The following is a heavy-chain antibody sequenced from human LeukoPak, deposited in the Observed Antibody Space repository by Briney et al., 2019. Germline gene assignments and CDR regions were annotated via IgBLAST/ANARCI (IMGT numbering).Heavy chain of an antibody. CDR1: GFTFSSYG. Sequence: GGSLRLSCAASGFTFSSYGMSWVRQAPGKGLEWVSGISGSGGTTYYVDSVKGRFTISRDKSKNTLYLQMNSLRVEDTAVYYCAKDQGGDILTGWLAYDAFDIWGQGTMVTVSS. CDR2: ISGSGGTT. D-gene: IGHD3-9*01. CDR3: AKDQGGDILTGWLAYDAFDI. V-gene: IGHV3-23*01. J-gene: IGHJ3*02.